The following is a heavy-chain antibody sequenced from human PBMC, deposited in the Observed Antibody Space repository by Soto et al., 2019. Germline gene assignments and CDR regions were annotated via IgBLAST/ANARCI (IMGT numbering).Heavy chain of an antibody. Sequence: QVQLVQSGAEVKKPGSSVKVSCKASGGTFSSYAISWVRQAPGQGLEWMGGIIPIFGTANYAQKFQGRVTIAAEESTSTAYMELRSLRSEDTAVYYYARARGPYNPPAFDIWGQGTMVTVSS. CDR1: GGTFSSYA. J-gene: IGHJ3*02. D-gene: IGHD1-20*01. CDR2: IIPIFGTA. CDR3: ARARGPYNPPAFDI. V-gene: IGHV1-69*12.